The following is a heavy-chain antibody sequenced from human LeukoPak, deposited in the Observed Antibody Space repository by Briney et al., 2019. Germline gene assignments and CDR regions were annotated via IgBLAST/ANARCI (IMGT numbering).Heavy chain of an antibody. CDR1: GASISSYY. V-gene: IGHV4-59*01. CDR2: ISYSGST. J-gene: IGHJ4*02. D-gene: IGHD2-15*01. Sequence: PSETLSLTCTVSGASISSYYWSWIRQPPGKGLEWIGCISYSGSTNYNSTLRSRVTISVDTSKNQFSLKLNSVTAADTAVYYCARGYCSGGTCYRTFFDQWGQGTLVTVSS. CDR3: ARGYCSGGTCYRTFFDQ.